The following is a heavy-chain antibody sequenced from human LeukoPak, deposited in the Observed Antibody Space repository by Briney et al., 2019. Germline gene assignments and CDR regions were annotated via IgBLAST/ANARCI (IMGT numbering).Heavy chain of an antibody. J-gene: IGHJ4*02. CDR3: AAVSYYDSSGYYN. Sequence: SVKVSCKASGFTFTSSAMQWVRQACGQRLEWIGWIVVGSGNTNYAQKFQERVTITRDMSTSTAYMELSSLRSEDTALYYCAAVSYYDSSGYYNWGQGTLVTVSS. CDR2: IVVGSGNT. CDR1: GFTFTSSA. D-gene: IGHD3-22*01. V-gene: IGHV1-58*02.